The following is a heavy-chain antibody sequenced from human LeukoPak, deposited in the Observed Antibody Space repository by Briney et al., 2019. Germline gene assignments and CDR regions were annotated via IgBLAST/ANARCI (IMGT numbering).Heavy chain of an antibody. Sequence: GGSLRLSCAVSAFTFSRYWMHWVRQTPGEGLVWVSRISSDGTTTTYADSVKGRFTISRDNARNTLYLQMNSLRAEDTAVYYCARFAYDSGSLSWGQGALVTVSS. CDR2: ISSDGTTT. J-gene: IGHJ5*02. D-gene: IGHD3-10*01. V-gene: IGHV3-74*01. CDR1: AFTFSRYW. CDR3: ARFAYDSGSLS.